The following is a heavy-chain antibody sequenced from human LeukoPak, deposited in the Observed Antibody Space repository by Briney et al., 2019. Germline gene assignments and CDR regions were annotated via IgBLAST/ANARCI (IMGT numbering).Heavy chain of an antibody. D-gene: IGHD2-2*01. Sequence: GGSLRLSCAASGFTFSSYWMSWVRQAPGKGLEWVANIKQDGSEKYYVDSVKGRFTISRDNAKNSLYLQMNSLRAEDTAVYYCARGEEEDIVVVPAAPRLYYFDYWGQGTLVTVSS. J-gene: IGHJ4*02. CDR2: IKQDGSEK. CDR3: ARGEEEDIVVVPAAPRLYYFDY. CDR1: GFTFSSYW. V-gene: IGHV3-7*01.